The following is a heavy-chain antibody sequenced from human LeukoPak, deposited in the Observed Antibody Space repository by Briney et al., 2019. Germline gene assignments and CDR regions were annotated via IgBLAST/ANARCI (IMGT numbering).Heavy chain of an antibody. CDR2: IIPIFGTA. D-gene: IGHD3-10*01. V-gene: IGHV1-69*01. Sequence: ASVKVSCKASGGTFSSYAISWVRQAPGQGLEWMGGIIPIFGTANYAQKFQGRVTITADESTSTAYMELSSLRSGDTAVYYCACTRMVRGVIITNYYYGMDVWGKGTTVTVSS. CDR1: GGTFSSYA. J-gene: IGHJ6*04. CDR3: ACTRMVRGVIITNYYYGMDV.